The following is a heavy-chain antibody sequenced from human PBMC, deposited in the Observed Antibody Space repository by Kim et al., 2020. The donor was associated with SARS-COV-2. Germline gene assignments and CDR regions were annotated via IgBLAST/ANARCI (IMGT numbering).Heavy chain of an antibody. V-gene: IGHV5-51*01. D-gene: IGHD1-1*01. CDR1: GYTFSSYW. CDR2: VYPGDSDT. CDR3: ARGGFNWDHGRGFDI. J-gene: IGHJ3*02. Sequence: GESLKISCKGFGYTFSSYWIGWVRQMPGKGLEWMGIVYPGDSDTRYSPSFQGQVTISADKSISAAYLRWRNLKASDTAIYFCARGGFNWDHGRGFDIWGQGTMVTVSS.